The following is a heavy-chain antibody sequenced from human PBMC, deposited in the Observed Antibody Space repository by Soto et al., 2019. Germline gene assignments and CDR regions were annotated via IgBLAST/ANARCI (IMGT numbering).Heavy chain of an antibody. CDR3: ARLRSIVREIDY. Sequence: QVQLVQSGAEMKRPGASVILSCKASGYIFTTYSIHCVRQTAGQGLEWMANVDPRDGGTGYAQNLRGFVSMASEAYTGEVAMYLSSLTSDDTATYCCARLRSIVREIDYWGHGVQVTVYS. V-gene: IGHV1-46*01. CDR1: GYIFTTYS. CDR2: VDPRDGGT. D-gene: IGHD3-16*02. J-gene: IGHJ4*01.